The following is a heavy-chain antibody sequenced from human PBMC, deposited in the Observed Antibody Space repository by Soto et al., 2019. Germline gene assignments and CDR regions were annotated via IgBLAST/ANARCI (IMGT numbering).Heavy chain of an antibody. CDR3: AAGVVLEWLGDYYGMDV. D-gene: IGHD3-3*01. Sequence: GASVKVSCKASGFTFTSSAGRWVRQARGQRLEWIGWIVVGSGNTNYAQKFQERVTITRDMSTSTAYMELSSLRSEDTAVYYCAAGVVLEWLGDYYGMDVWGQGTTVTVSS. CDR2: IVVGSGNT. CDR1: GFTFTSSA. V-gene: IGHV1-58*01. J-gene: IGHJ6*02.